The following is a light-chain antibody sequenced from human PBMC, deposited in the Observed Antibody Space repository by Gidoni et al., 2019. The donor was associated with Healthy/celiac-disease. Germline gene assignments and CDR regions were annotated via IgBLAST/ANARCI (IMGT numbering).Light chain of an antibody. V-gene: IGKV4-1*01. Sequence: VITQSPDPLAVSLGERATINCKSSQSVLYSSNNKNYLAWYQQKPGQPPKLLIYWASTRESGVPDRFSGSGSGTDFTLTISSLQAEDVAVYYCQQYYSTPYTFGQGTKLEIK. CDR1: QSVLYSSNNKNY. CDR3: QQYYSTPYT. J-gene: IGKJ2*01. CDR2: WAS.